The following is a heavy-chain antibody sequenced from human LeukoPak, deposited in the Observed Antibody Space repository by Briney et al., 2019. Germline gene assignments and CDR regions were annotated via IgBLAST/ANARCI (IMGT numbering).Heavy chain of an antibody. J-gene: IGHJ4*02. CDR1: RFTFSNYW. Sequence: GGTLRLSCVASRFTFSNYWMTWVRQAPGKGLERVANIKTDGGETYYIESVKGRFTISRDNSKNTLYLQMNSLRAEDTAVYYCVSATTVTEFDYWGQGTLVTVSS. V-gene: IGHV3-7*01. CDR2: IKTDGGET. CDR3: VSATTVTEFDY. D-gene: IGHD4-17*01.